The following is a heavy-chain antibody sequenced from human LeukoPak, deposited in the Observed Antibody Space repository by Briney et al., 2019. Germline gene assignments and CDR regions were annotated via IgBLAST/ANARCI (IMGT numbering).Heavy chain of an antibody. Sequence: QPGGSLRLSCAGSGFTFSSYAMSWVRQAPGKGLEWVSAISDTGATTYDADSVKGRFTISRDNSRSTLYLQMNSLRAEDTALYCCAKDTSIGRYCTNGVCSPFDYWGQGTLVAVSS. J-gene: IGHJ4*02. V-gene: IGHV3-23*01. CDR3: AKDTSIGRYCTNGVCSPFDY. CDR2: ISDTGATT. D-gene: IGHD2-8*01. CDR1: GFTFSSYA.